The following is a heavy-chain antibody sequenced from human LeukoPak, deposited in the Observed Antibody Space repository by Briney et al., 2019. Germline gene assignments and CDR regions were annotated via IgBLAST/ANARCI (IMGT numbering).Heavy chain of an antibody. J-gene: IGHJ4*02. CDR3: ARHDRFYYGSGSYFDY. V-gene: IGHV4-39*01. Sequence: MTSETLSLTCTVSGGSISSSSYYWGWIRQPPGKGLEWIGSIYYSGSTYYNPSLKSRVTISVDTSKNQFSLKLSSVTAADTAVYYCARHDRFYYGSGSYFDYWGQGTLVTVSS. CDR1: GGSISSSSYY. CDR2: IYYSGST. D-gene: IGHD3-10*01.